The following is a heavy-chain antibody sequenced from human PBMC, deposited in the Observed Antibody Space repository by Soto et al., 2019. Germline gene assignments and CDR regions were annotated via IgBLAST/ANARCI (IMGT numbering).Heavy chain of an antibody. J-gene: IGHJ4*02. CDR2: IYYSGST. Sequence: SETLSLTCTVSGGSVSSGSYYWSWIRQPPGKGLEWIGYIYYSGSTNYNPSLKSRVTISVDTSKNQFSLKLSSVTAADTAVYYCAREPLQNSGSYVDYWGQGTLVTVSS. V-gene: IGHV4-61*01. D-gene: IGHD1-26*01. CDR3: AREPLQNSGSYVDY. CDR1: GGSVSSGSYY.